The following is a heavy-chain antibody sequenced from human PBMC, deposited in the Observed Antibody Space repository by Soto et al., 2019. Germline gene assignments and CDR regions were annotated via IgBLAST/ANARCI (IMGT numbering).Heavy chain of an antibody. J-gene: IGHJ6*03. D-gene: IGHD6-13*01. V-gene: IGHV4-39*01. CDR1: GGSISSSTYY. Sequence: SETLSLTCSVSGGSISSSTYYWGWIRQPPGKGLEWIGSIYYSGSTYYNPSLKSRVTISIDTSKSQFSLKLTSVTAADTAVYYCARHYSSSWSFYYYMAVWGKGTTVTVSS. CDR3: ARHYSSSWSFYYYMAV. CDR2: IYYSGST.